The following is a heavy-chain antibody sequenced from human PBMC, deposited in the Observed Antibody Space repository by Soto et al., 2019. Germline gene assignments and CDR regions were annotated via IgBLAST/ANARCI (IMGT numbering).Heavy chain of an antibody. Sequence: QVQLVQSGAEVRRPGASVKVSCKASGYIFTGYYIHWVRQTPGQGFEWMGWLNPNNGATNYAQTFQGRVTMARDTLITAASTEVKSLRYDDTAGYYCAGEDGLEGLVWGQGSLATVSS. CDR1: GYIFTGYY. CDR3: AGEDGLEGLV. V-gene: IGHV1-2*02. CDR2: LNPNNGAT. D-gene: IGHD3-3*01. J-gene: IGHJ4*02.